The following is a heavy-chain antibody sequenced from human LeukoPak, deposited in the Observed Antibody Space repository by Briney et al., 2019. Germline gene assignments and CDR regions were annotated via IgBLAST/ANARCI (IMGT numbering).Heavy chain of an antibody. V-gene: IGHV3-7*01. Sequence: GGSQRLSCAACGFTFSKCWENWVRHTPGKGIEWVASIKQDGTEKYYADSVKGRFTISRDNGKNSLYLQMSSLRAEDTAIYYCATQSYYYDSSGYYTTWGQGTLVTVSS. J-gene: IGHJ4*02. CDR2: IKQDGTEK. D-gene: IGHD3-22*01. CDR1: GFTFSKCW. CDR3: ATQSYYYDSSGYYTT.